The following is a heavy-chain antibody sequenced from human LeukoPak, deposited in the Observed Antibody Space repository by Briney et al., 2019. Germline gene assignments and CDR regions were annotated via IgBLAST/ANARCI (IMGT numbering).Heavy chain of an antibody. D-gene: IGHD6-19*01. V-gene: IGHV4-59*01. J-gene: IGHJ4*02. CDR3: ARGSGSSGWYYFDY. CDR1: GGSISSYY. Sequence: SETLSLTCTVSGGSISSYYWSWIRQPLGKGLEWIGYIYYSGSTNYNPSLKSRVTISVDTSKNQFSLKLSSVTAADTAVYYCARGSGSSGWYYFDYWGQGTLVTVSS. CDR2: IYYSGST.